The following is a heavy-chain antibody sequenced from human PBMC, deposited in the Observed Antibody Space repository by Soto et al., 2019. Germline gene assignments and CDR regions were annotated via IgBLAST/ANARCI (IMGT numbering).Heavy chain of an antibody. V-gene: IGHV3-7*01. Sequence: ESGGGLVQPGESLRLSCEASGFTFSTDWMNWVRQAPGKGLEWVANIKHDASDEYYVDSVKGRFTISRDNGKSSLYLQMSGLRAEDTAVYYCVRDVYGWGSFGTWGQGTLVTVSS. CDR2: IKHDASDE. CDR3: VRDVYGWGSFGT. D-gene: IGHD3-10*01. J-gene: IGHJ5*02. CDR1: GFTFSTDW.